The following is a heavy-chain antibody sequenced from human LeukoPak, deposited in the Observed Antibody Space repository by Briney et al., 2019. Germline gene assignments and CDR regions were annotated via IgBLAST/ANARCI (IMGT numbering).Heavy chain of an antibody. Sequence: ASVKVSCKTSGYTFKIYGVSWVRPAPGQGLEWMGWISGHTASTKYAETVQARVTMITDTSTTTVYMEMRSLRSDDSAVYFCARDGRYSGTYLDYWGQGTLVTVSS. CDR2: ISGHTAST. CDR3: ARDGRYSGTYLDY. V-gene: IGHV1-18*01. CDR1: GYTFKIYG. J-gene: IGHJ4*02. D-gene: IGHD1-26*01.